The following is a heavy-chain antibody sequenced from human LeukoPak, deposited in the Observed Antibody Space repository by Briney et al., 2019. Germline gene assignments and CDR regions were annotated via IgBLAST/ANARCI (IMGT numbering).Heavy chain of an antibody. D-gene: IGHD3-10*01. CDR1: GFTFNNFW. V-gene: IGHV3-74*01. J-gene: IGHJ3*02. CDR2: IHTDGTVG. CDR3: AKDQSYYDAFDI. Sequence: PGGSLRLSCAASGFTFNNFWMHWVRHVPGKGLISVSRIHTDGTVGVYADSVKGRFSISRDNAKKMVYLQMNSLRAEDTAVYYCAKDQSYYDAFDIGGQGTMVTVSA.